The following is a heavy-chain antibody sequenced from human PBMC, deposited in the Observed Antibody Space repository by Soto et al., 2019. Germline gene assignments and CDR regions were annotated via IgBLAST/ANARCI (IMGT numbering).Heavy chain of an antibody. Sequence: SETLSLTCAVSGGSISSSNWWSWVRQPPGKGPEWIGEIYHSGSTNYNPSLKSRVTISVDKSKNKFSLKLSSVTAADTAVYYCARGSRFLEWSRSNWFDPWGQGTLVTVSS. CDR1: GGSISSSNW. D-gene: IGHD3-3*01. V-gene: IGHV4-4*02. CDR2: IYHSGST. CDR3: ARGSRFLEWSRSNWFDP. J-gene: IGHJ5*02.